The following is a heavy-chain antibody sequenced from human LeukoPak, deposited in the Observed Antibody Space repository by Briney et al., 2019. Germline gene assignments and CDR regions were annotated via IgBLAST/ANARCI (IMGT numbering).Heavy chain of an antibody. Sequence: PSETLSLTCTVSGGSISSYYWSWIRQPAGKGLERIGRIYTSGSTNYNPSLKSRVTMSVDTSKNQFSLKLSSVTAADTAVYYCGRDQDYYGSGSYGPDYWGQGTLVTVSS. CDR3: GRDQDYYGSGSYGPDY. J-gene: IGHJ4*02. D-gene: IGHD3-10*01. CDR1: GGSISSYY. CDR2: IYTSGST. V-gene: IGHV4-4*07.